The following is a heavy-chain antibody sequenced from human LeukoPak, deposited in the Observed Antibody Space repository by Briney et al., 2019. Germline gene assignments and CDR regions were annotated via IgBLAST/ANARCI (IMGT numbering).Heavy chain of an antibody. V-gene: IGHV5-51*01. D-gene: IGHD5-18*01. J-gene: IGHJ4*02. CDR2: IYPGDSDT. CDR3: ARRDTAMVPADY. Sequence: HGESLKISCKGSGYSFSSYWIGWVRQMPGKGLEWMGIIYPGDSDTRYSPSFQGQVTISADKSISTAYLQWSSLKASDTAMYCCARRDTAMVPADYWGQGTLVTVSS. CDR1: GYSFSSYW.